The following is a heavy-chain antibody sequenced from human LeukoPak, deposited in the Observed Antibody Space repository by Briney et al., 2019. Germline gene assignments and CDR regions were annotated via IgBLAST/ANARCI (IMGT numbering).Heavy chain of an antibody. CDR2: ISYDGSNK. CDR1: GFTFSSYA. CDR3: ARDLSSYDSSGYYYGSPDY. J-gene: IGHJ4*02. V-gene: IGHV3-30*01. Sequence: HSGGSLRLSCAASGFTFSSYAMHWVRQAPGKGLEWVAVISYDGSNKYYADSVKGRFTISRDNSKNTLYLQMNSLRAEDTAVYYCARDLSSYDSSGYYYGSPDYWGQETLVTVSS. D-gene: IGHD3-22*01.